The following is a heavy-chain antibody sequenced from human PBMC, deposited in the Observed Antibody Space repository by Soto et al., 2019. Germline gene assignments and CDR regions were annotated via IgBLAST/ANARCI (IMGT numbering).Heavy chain of an antibody. CDR1: GFTFSSYG. V-gene: IGHV3-30*18. Sequence: PGGSLRLSCAASGFTFSSYGMHWVRQAPGKGLEWVAVISYDGSNKYYADSVKGRFTISRDYSKNTLYLQMNSLRAEDTAVYYCAKDWNRAAAGTTLYYYGMDVWGQGTTVTVSS. CDR2: ISYDGSNK. CDR3: AKDWNRAAAGTTLYYYGMDV. J-gene: IGHJ6*02. D-gene: IGHD6-13*01.